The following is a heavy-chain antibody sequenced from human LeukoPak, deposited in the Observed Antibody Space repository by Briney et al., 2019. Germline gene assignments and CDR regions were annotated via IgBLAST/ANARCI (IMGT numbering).Heavy chain of an antibody. CDR1: GGSISSYY. D-gene: IGHD3-16*01. CDR3: ARGPIMGGIDY. Sequence: SETLSLTCTVSGGSISSYYWSWIRQPPGKGLEWIGYIYYSGSTNYNPSLKSRVTISVDTSKNQFSLKLSSVTAADTAVYYCARGPIMGGIDYWGQGTLVTVSS. J-gene: IGHJ4*02. V-gene: IGHV4-59*01. CDR2: IYYSGST.